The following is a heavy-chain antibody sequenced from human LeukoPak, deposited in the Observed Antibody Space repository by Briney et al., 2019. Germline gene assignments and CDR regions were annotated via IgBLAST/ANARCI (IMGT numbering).Heavy chain of an antibody. CDR1: AFTFSMLW. CDR2: IKQDGSEK. CDR3: ARDNSSAYYF. Sequence: GGSLRLSCEASAFTFSMLWMRWDRQAPGKGLEWVANIKQDGSEKYYVDSVKGRFTISRDNAKNSLYLQMNSLRAEDTAVYYCARDNSSAYYFWGQGTMVTVSS. J-gene: IGHJ3*01. D-gene: IGHD2-21*01. V-gene: IGHV3-7*05.